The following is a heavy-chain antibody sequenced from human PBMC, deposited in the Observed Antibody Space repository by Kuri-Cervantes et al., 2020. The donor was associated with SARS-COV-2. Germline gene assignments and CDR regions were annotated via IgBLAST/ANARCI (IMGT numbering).Heavy chain of an antibody. V-gene: IGHV4-39*01. J-gene: IGHJ2*01. CDR3: ARQGVARPDWYFDL. D-gene: IGHD2-15*01. Sequence: SETLSLTCSVSGDSINSPSYYWGWIRQPPGKGLEWIGSVYYSGNTYYNPSLESRVTISVDTSKNHFSLKLTSLTAADTAIYYCARQGVARPDWYFDLWGRGTLVTVSS. CDR1: GDSINSPSYY. CDR2: VYYSGNT.